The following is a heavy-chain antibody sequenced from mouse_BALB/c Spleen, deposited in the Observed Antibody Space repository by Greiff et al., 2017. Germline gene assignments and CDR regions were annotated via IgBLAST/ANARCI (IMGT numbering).Heavy chain of an antibody. J-gene: IGHJ4*01. D-gene: IGHD1-1*01. V-gene: IGHV1S135*01. CDR3: ARSLITTVVAHYAMDY. CDR1: GYSFTDYN. CDR2: IDPYNGGT. Sequence: VQLKQSGPELVKPGASVKVSCKASGYSFTDYNMYWVKQSHGKSLEWIGYIDPYNGGTSYNQKFKGKATLTVDKSSSTAFMHLNSLTSEDSAVYYCARSLITTVVAHYAMDYWGQGTSVTVSS.